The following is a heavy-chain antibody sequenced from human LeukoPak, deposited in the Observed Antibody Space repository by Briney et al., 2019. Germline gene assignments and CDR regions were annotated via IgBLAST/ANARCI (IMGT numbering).Heavy chain of an antibody. CDR3: AKYVSFFDY. J-gene: IGHJ4*02. CDR2: IHYSGST. CDR1: GGFMTGHY. D-gene: IGHD2-2*01. Sequence: SETLSLTCSVSGGFMTGHYWSCLRQPPGKGLEWIGYIHYSGSTNYNPSLKSRVTISLDTSKKQFFLRLSSVTAADTAIYYCAKYVSFFDYCGQGTLVTVSS. V-gene: IGHV4-59*08.